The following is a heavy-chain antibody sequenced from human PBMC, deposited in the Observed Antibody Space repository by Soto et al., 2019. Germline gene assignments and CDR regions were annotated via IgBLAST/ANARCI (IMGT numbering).Heavy chain of an antibody. CDR3: AGTAAAGKYYYGVDV. CDR1: GYSFTSYW. V-gene: IGHV5-51*01. Sequence: PGESLTISCKGSGYSFTSYWNGWVRQMPGKGLEWMGIIYPGDSDTRYSPSFQGQVTISADKSISTAYLQWSSLKASDTAIYYCAGTAAAGKYYYGVDVWGQGTTVTVSS. D-gene: IGHD6-13*01. J-gene: IGHJ6*02. CDR2: IYPGDSDT.